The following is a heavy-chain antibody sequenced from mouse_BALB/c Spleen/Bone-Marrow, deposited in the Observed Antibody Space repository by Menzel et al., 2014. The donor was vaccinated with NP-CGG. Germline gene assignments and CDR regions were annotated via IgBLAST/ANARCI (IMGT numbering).Heavy chain of an antibody. V-gene: IGHV1S81*02. CDR3: TRSNGNWFAY. Sequence: QVQLQQSGAELVKPGASVKLSCKASGYTFASYYIYWVKQRPGQGLEWIGEINPSNGGTNFNEKFKSKATLTVDKSSSTAYMQLSSLTSEDSAVYYCTRSNGNWFAYWRQGTLVTVSA. CDR1: GYTFASYY. J-gene: IGHJ3*01. CDR2: INPSNGGT. D-gene: IGHD2-1*01.